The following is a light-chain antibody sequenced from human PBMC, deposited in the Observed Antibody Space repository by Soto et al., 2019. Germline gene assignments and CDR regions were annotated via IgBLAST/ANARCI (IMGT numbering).Light chain of an antibody. CDR2: AAS. Sequence: AIRMTQSPSSFSADTGYTAAITFRSSQGISSYLAWYQQKPGKAPKLLIYAASTLQSGVPSRFSGSGSGTDFTLTISCLQSEDFATYYCKQYYSYLVTFGKGTKVDIK. CDR1: QGISSY. J-gene: IGKJ1*01. V-gene: IGKV1-8*01. CDR3: KQYYSYLVT.